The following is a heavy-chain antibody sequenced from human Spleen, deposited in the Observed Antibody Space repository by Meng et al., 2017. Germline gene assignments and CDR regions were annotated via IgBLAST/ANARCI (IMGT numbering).Heavy chain of an antibody. CDR2: ISPNSGGT. J-gene: IGHJ3*02. D-gene: IGHD3-22*01. CDR1: GYTFTDYY. Sequence: ASVKVSCKASGYTFTDYYIHWVRQAPGQGLEWMGWISPNSGGTNYAQKFQGRVTMTRDTSISTAYMELSSLRSDDTAVYYCASQPNLDYYDSSGGGAFDIWGQGTMVTVSS. V-gene: IGHV1-2*02. CDR3: ASQPNLDYYDSSGGGAFDI.